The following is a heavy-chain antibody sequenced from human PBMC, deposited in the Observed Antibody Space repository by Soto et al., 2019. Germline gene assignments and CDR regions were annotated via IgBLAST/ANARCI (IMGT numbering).Heavy chain of an antibody. CDR2: ISYDGSNK. CDR1: GFTFINYA. V-gene: IGHV3-30-3*01. CDR3: ARGARDFDY. J-gene: IGHJ4*02. D-gene: IGHD3-16*01. Sequence: PGGSLRLSCAASGFTFINYAMHWVRQAPGKGLEWVAVISYDGSNKYYADSVKGRFTISRDNSKNTMYLQMNSLSAEDTAVYYCARGARDFDYWGQGTLVTVSS.